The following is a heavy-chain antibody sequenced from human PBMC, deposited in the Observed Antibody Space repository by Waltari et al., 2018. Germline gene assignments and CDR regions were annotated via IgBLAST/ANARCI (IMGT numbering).Heavy chain of an antibody. V-gene: IGHV3-43D*04. CDR2: ISWDGGST. CDR3: AKDAINPGDYGMDV. CDR1: GFTFDDYA. J-gene: IGHJ6*02. Sequence: EVQLVESGGVVVQPGGSLRLSCAASGFTFDDYAMHWVRQPPGKGLEWVSLISWDGGSTYYADSVKGRFTISRDNSKNSLYLQMNSLRAEDTALYYCAKDAINPGDYGMDVWGQGTTVTVSS. D-gene: IGHD3-10*01.